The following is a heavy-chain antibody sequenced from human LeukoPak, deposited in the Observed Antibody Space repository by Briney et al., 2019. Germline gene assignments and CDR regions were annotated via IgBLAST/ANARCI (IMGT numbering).Heavy chain of an antibody. D-gene: IGHD3-16*01. CDR1: GFTFGSYA. Sequence: GGSLRLSCAASGFTFGSYAMCWVRQAPGKGLEWGAVISYDGSNKYYADSVKGRFTISRDNSKNTLYLQMNSLRAEDTAVYYCAREGLGAPTSAGDAFDVWGPGTMVTVSS. V-gene: IGHV3-30-3*01. CDR2: ISYDGSNK. J-gene: IGHJ3*01. CDR3: AREGLGAPTSAGDAFDV.